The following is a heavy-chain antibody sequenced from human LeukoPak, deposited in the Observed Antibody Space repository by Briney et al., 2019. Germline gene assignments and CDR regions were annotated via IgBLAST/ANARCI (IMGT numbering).Heavy chain of an antibody. CDR3: ARRPTGDPKFDY. V-gene: IGHV4-34*01. CDR1: GGSFSGYY. J-gene: IGHJ4*02. D-gene: IGHD7-27*01. CDR2: INHSGIT. Sequence: PSETLSLTCAVYGGSFSGYYWSWVRQPPGKGLEWIGEINHSGITSYNPSLKSRVTVSVDTSKNRFSLKLSTVTAADTAVYYCARRPTGDPKFDYWGQGTLVTVSS.